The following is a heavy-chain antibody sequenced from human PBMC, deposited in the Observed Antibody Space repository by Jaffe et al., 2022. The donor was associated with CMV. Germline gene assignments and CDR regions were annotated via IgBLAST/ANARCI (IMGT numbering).Heavy chain of an antibody. J-gene: IGHJ2*01. CDR3: AKDEVVSSGLLGSYLKDWYFDL. CDR2: ISGSGGST. Sequence: EVQLVESGGGLVQPGGSLRLSCAASGFTFSSYAMSWVRQAPGKGLEWVSAISGSGGSTYYADSVKGRFTISRDNSKNTLYLQMNSLRAEDTAVYYCAKDEVVSSGLLGSYLKDWYFDLWGRGTLVTVSS. CDR1: GFTFSSYA. D-gene: IGHD1-26*01. V-gene: IGHV3-23*04.